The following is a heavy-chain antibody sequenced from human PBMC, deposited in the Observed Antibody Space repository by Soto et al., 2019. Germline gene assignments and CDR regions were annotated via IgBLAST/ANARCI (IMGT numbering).Heavy chain of an antibody. D-gene: IGHD6-6*01. J-gene: IGHJ4*02. CDR1: GFTFTSYD. V-gene: IGHV3-23*01. CDR2: ISAIGDFT. Sequence: GGSLRLSCAVSGFTFTSYDMTWVRQAPGKGLEWVSAISAIGDFTYYADSLKGRFTISRDNSKNTLSLQMNSLRAEDTALYYCAKGAVATRRLPGANDFWGQGTLVTVSS. CDR3: AKGAVATRRLPGANDF.